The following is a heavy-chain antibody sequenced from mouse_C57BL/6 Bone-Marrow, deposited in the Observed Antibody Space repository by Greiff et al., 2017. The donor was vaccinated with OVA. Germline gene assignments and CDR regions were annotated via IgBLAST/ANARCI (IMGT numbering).Heavy chain of an antibody. CDR3: ARDYYGSRGYAMDY. V-gene: IGHV5-12*01. D-gene: IGHD1-1*01. J-gene: IGHJ4*01. CDR2: ISNGGGST. CDR1: GFTFSDYY. Sequence: EVNVVESGGGLVQPGGSLKLSCAASGFTFSDYYMYWVRQTPEKRLEWVAYISNGGGSTYYPDTVKGRFTISRDNAKNTLYLQMSRLKSEDTAMYYCARDYYGSRGYAMDYWGQGTSVTVSS.